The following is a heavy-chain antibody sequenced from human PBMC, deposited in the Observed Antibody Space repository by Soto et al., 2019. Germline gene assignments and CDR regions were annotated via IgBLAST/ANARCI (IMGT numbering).Heavy chain of an antibody. J-gene: IGHJ6*02. D-gene: IGHD3-9*01. V-gene: IGHV1-18*01. Sequence: QVQLVQSGAEVKKPGASVKVSCKASGYTFTSYGISWVRQAPGQGLEWMGWISAYNGNTNYAQKLQGRVTMTTDTSTRTAYTELRSLRPDDTAVYSCARGPFVFEWLLLYGMDVWGQGTTVTVSS. CDR1: GYTFTSYG. CDR3: ARGPFVFEWLLLYGMDV. CDR2: ISAYNGNT.